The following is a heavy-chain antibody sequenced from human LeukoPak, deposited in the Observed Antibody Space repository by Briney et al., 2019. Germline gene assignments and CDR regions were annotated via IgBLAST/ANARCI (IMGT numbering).Heavy chain of an antibody. D-gene: IGHD4-17*01. V-gene: IGHV3-48*03. CDR3: ARVTTHYGAAAFDY. CDR1: KFTFSSYE. Sequence: GGSLRLSCTASKFTFSSYEMHWVRQAPGKGLEWVSYISDSGSLIYYADSVKGRFTISRDNAKNSLYLQMNSLRAEDTAVYYCARVTTHYGAAAFDYWGHGTLVTVSS. CDR2: ISDSGSLI. J-gene: IGHJ4*01.